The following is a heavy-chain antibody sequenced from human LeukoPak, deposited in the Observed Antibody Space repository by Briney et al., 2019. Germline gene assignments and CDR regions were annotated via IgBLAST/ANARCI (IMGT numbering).Heavy chain of an antibody. D-gene: IGHD3-10*01. J-gene: IGHJ4*02. CDR2: ISGSGGST. Sequence: GGSLRLSCAASGFTFSSYAMSWVRQAPGKGLEWVSAISGSGGSTYYADSVKGRFTISRDNSKNTLYLQMNSLRAEDTAVYYCARPVLLWFGELTGYSSSWPKGYWGQGTLVTVSS. CDR3: ARPVLLWFGELTGYSSSWPKGY. V-gene: IGHV3-23*01. CDR1: GFTFSSYA.